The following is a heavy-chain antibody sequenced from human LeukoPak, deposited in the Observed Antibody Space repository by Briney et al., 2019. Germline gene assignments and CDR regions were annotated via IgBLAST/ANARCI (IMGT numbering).Heavy chain of an antibody. CDR1: GGSISSYY. J-gene: IGHJ4*02. D-gene: IGHD6-19*01. CDR2: IYYIGSA. Sequence: SETLSLTCTVSGGSISSYYWSWIRQPPGRGLECIGYIYYIGSANYNPSLKSRVTISVDTSKNQFSLKLSSVTAADTAVYYCARLGRQYSSGWNEMDYWGQGTLVTVSS. V-gene: IGHV4-59*08. CDR3: ARLGRQYSSGWNEMDY.